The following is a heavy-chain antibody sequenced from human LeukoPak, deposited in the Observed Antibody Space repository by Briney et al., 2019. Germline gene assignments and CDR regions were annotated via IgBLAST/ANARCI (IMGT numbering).Heavy chain of an antibody. CDR3: ATTYYDFWSGSTPYYYYGMDV. CDR2: IKQDGSEK. CDR1: GFTFSSYL. J-gene: IGHJ6*02. V-gene: IGHV3-7*01. Sequence: HPGGSLRLSCAASGFTFSSYLMSWVRQVPGKGLEWVANIKQDGSEKYYVDSVKGRFTISRDNAKNSLYLQMNSLRAEDTAVYYCATTYYDFWSGSTPYYYYGMDVWGQGTTVTVSS. D-gene: IGHD3-3*01.